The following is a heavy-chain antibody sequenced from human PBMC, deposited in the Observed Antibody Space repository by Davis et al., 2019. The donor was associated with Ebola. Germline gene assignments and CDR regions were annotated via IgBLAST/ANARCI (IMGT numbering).Heavy chain of an antibody. Sequence: SETLSLTCTVSGGSISSGGYYWSWIRQHPGKGLEWIGYIYYSGSTNYNPSLKSRVTISVDTSKNQFSLKLSSVTAADTAVYYCARWAGSSGDLRAFDIWGQGTMVTVSS. CDR1: GGSISSGGYY. J-gene: IGHJ3*02. V-gene: IGHV4-61*08. D-gene: IGHD6-19*01. CDR2: IYYSGST. CDR3: ARWAGSSGDLRAFDI.